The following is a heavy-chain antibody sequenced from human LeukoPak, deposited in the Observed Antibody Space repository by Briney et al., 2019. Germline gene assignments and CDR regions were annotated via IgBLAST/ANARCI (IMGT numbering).Heavy chain of an antibody. D-gene: IGHD3-22*01. Sequence: GGSLRLSCAASGFTFSSYAMSWVRQAPGKGLEWVSAISGSGGSTYYADSVKGRFTISRDNSKNTLYLQMNSLRAEDTAVYYCAKGRTMIVVVPTFDYWGQGTLVTVSS. CDR1: GFTFSSYA. V-gene: IGHV3-23*01. J-gene: IGHJ4*02. CDR2: ISGSGGST. CDR3: AKGRTMIVVVPTFDY.